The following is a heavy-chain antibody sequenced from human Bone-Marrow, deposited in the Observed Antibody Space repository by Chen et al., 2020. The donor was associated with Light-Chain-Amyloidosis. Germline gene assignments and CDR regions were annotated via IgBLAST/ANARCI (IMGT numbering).Heavy chain of an antibody. J-gene: IGHJ6*02. D-gene: IGHD1-1*01. V-gene: IGHV3-21*01. CDR3: AREPTTDPLYYHGMDV. Sequence: EVKLVESGGGLVKPGGSLRLSCAASGFTFSDYSMNWVRQAPGKGLEWVSSISGDSNDIYYADSVKGRLTISRDNAKNSVYLQMNSLRTEDTAVYYCAREPTTDPLYYHGMDVWGQGSTVTVSS. CDR1: GFTFSDYS. CDR2: ISGDSNDI.